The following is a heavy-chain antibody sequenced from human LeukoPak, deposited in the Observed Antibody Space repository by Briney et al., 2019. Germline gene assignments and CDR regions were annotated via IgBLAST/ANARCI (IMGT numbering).Heavy chain of an antibody. J-gene: IGHJ6*04. V-gene: IGHV3-33*01. Sequence: GGSLRLSCAAPGFTPRNYAMHTVRQAPGKGLEWVADIWFDGSNTKYADSVKGRFTISRDNSKNSLYLQMSSLRVEDTAVYYCARVTWPLEGMDVWGKGATVTVSS. CDR1: GFTPRNYA. CDR3: ARVTWPLEGMDV. CDR2: IWFDGSNT.